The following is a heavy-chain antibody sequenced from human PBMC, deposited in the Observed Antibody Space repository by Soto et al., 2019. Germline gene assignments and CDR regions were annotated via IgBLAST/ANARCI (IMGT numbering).Heavy chain of an antibody. CDR1: GFTFSSYE. D-gene: IGHD5-12*01. Sequence: VELVESGGGLVQPGGSLRLSCAASGFTFSSYEMNWVRQAPGKGLDWVSYISSSGSTIYYADSVKGRFTISRDNAKNSLYLQMNSLRAEDTAVYYCARDGGYSGYVDKIFDYWGQGTLVTVSS. CDR3: ARDGGYSGYVDKIFDY. CDR2: ISSSGSTI. J-gene: IGHJ4*02. V-gene: IGHV3-48*03.